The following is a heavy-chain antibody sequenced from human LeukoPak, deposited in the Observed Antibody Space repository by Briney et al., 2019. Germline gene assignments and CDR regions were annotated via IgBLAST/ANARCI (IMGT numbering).Heavy chain of an antibody. CDR3: AISVHAFDI. CDR2: IIPILGIA. CDR1: GGTFSSYA. J-gene: IGHJ3*02. Sequence: ASVKVSCKASGGTFSSYAISWVRQAPGQGLEWMGRIIPILGIANYVQKCQGRVTITADKSTSTAYMELSSLRSEDTAVYYCAISVHAFDIWGQGTMVTVSS. V-gene: IGHV1-69*04.